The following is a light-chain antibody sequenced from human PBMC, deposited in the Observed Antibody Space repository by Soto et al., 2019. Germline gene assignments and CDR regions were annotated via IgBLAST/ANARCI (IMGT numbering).Light chain of an antibody. V-gene: IGKV1-27*01. CDR3: QKYDRVPFT. CDR1: QGISNY. CDR2: GAS. J-gene: IGKJ3*01. Sequence: DIQMNQSPSSLSASIGDRVTITCRASQGISNYLAWYQQKPGKVPKLLIYGASTLQSGVPSRFSGSGSGTDFTLTISSLQPEDVATFYCQKYDRVPFTFGPGTKVDI.